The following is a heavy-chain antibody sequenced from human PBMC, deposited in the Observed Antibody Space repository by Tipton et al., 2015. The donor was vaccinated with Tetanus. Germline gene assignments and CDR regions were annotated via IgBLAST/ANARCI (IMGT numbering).Heavy chain of an antibody. CDR1: GYTFTGYY. V-gene: IGHV1-2*02. D-gene: IGHD3-22*01. CDR2: IDPNSGGT. Sequence: VQLVQSGAEVKKPGASVKVSCKASGYTFTGYYIYWVRQAPGQGLEWMGWIDPNSGGTVYAQKFQGRVTMTRDTSISTAYMELRSLRSDDTAVYYCARDRGDYIYYGMDVWGQGPRSPSP. J-gene: IGHJ6*02. CDR3: ARDRGDYIYYGMDV.